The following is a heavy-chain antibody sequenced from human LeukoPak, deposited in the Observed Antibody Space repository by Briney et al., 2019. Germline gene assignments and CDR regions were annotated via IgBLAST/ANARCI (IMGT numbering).Heavy chain of an antibody. V-gene: IGHV2-5*02. J-gene: IGHJ5*02. CDR2: IYWDDDK. CDR3: AHNGNYHSPPQLGWFAP. CDR1: GFSLSTSGVG. Sequence: SGPTLVNPTQTLTLTCSFSGFSLSTSGVGVGWIRQPPGKALEWLALIYWDDDKRYSPTLKSRLSITKDTSKNPVVLTMTNMDSVDTATYYCAHNGNYHSPPQLGWFAPWGQGTLVTVSS. D-gene: IGHD5-24*01.